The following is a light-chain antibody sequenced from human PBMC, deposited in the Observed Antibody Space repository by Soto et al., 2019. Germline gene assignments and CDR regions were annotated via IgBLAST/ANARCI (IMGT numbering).Light chain of an antibody. CDR1: QDIGSD. CDR3: QQANSPPLT. CDR2: AAS. J-gene: IGKJ4*01. V-gene: IGKV1-17*02. Sequence: DIQMTQSPSSLSASIGDRVTITCRASQDIGSDLGWFQQKPGKAPKRLIYAASTLETGVPSRFSGSRSGTEFTLTISNLQPEDFATYYCQQANSPPLTFGGGTKVDIK.